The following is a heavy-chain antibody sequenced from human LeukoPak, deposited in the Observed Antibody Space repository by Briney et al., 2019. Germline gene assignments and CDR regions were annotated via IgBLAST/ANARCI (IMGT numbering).Heavy chain of an antibody. CDR2: IYYSGST. Sequence: SETLSLTCTVSGGSISSYYWSWIRQPPGKGLEWIGSIYYSGSTYYNPSLKSRVTISVDTSKNQFSLKLSSVTAADTAVYYCARGSLYDGLDYWGQGTLVTVSS. V-gene: IGHV4-39*07. D-gene: IGHD1-1*01. J-gene: IGHJ4*02. CDR1: GGSISSYY. CDR3: ARGSLYDGLDY.